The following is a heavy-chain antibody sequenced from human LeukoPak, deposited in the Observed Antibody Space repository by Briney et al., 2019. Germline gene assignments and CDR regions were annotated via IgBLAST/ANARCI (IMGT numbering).Heavy chain of an antibody. D-gene: IGHD3-10*01. CDR2: ISGSGGST. CDR3: AKDSSVLLWFGELLPRDDAFDI. V-gene: IGHV3-23*01. J-gene: IGHJ3*02. Sequence: GGSLRLSCAASGFTFSSYAMSWVRQAPGKGLEWVSAISGSGGSTYYADSVKGRFTISRDNSKNTLYLQMNSLRAEDTAVYYCAKDSSVLLWFGELLPRDDAFDIWGQGTMVTVSS. CDR1: GFTFSSYA.